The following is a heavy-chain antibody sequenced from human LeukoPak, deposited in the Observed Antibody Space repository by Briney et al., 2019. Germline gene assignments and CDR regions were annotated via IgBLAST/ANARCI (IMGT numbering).Heavy chain of an antibody. Sequence: GGSLRLSCAASGFTFSSYAMHWVRQAPGKGLEWVAVISYDGSNKYYADSVKGRFTISRDNSKNTLYLQMNSLRAEDTAVYYCARDLGYCTNGVCRYWGQGTLVTVSS. V-gene: IGHV3-30-3*01. CDR2: ISYDGSNK. D-gene: IGHD2-8*01. J-gene: IGHJ4*02. CDR3: ARDLGYCTNGVCRY. CDR1: GFTFSSYA.